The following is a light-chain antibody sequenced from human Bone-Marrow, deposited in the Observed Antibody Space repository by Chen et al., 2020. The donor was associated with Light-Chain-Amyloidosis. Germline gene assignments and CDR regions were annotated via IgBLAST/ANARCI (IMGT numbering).Light chain of an antibody. CDR1: SSDVGAYKY. CDR3: CSSAGCYTMV. CDR2: DIR. Sequence: QSALTQPRSVSGSPGQSVTISCTGTSSDVGAYKYVSWYQQHTGKAPKLIIYDIRGRSSGVPNPVSCSTSGNTASLTISGLLAVDEADYYCCSSAGCYTMVFGTGTKVTVL. J-gene: IGLJ1*01. V-gene: IGLV2-11*01.